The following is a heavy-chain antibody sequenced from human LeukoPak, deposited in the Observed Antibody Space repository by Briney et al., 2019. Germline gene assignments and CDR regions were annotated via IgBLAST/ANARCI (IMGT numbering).Heavy chain of an antibody. CDR1: GYTFTGYY. D-gene: IGHD2-15*01. Sequence: ASVKVSCKASGYTFTGYYMHWVRQAPGQGLEWMGWINPNSGGTNYAQKFQGRVTMTRDTSISTAYMELSRLRSDDTAVYYCARVPGFCSGGSCYFWGQGTLVTVPS. CDR3: ARVPGFCSGGSCYF. V-gene: IGHV1-2*02. CDR2: INPNSGGT. J-gene: IGHJ4*02.